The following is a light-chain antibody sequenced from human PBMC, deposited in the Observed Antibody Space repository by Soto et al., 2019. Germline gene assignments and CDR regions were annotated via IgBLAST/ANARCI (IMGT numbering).Light chain of an antibody. CDR1: ESVSTK. Sequence: EIVMTQSPATLSVSPGERATLSCRAGESVSTKLAWYQQKPGQAPRLLIFDASARVNGVPARFRGSGSGTEFTLTISGLQSEDFAVYFCQQYTDWPRTFGQGTKVEIK. V-gene: IGKV3-15*01. CDR3: QQYTDWPRT. CDR2: DAS. J-gene: IGKJ1*01.